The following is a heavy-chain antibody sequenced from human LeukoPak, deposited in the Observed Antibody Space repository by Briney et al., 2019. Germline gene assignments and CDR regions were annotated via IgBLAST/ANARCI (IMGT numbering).Heavy chain of an antibody. D-gene: IGHD3-9*01. CDR2: MNPNSGNT. Sequence: ASLKVCCKASGYTFTSFDINWVRQATGQGLEWMGWMNPNSGNTGYAQTFQGRVTMTRNTSISTAYMELSRLRSEDTAVYYCARGYDMLTGPFRYYYYYMDVWGKGTTVTVSS. CDR1: GYTFTSFD. J-gene: IGHJ6*03. CDR3: ARGYDMLTGPFRYYYYYMDV. V-gene: IGHV1-8*01.